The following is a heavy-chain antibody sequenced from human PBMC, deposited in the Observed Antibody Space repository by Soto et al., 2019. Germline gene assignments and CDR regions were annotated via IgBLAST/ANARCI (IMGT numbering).Heavy chain of an antibody. V-gene: IGHV4-4*02. D-gene: IGHD2-15*01. J-gene: IGHJ4*02. CDR2: IYHSGST. CDR3: ASGYCSGGSCSSYYFDY. Sequence: SETLSLTCAVSSGSISSSNWWSWVRQPPGKGLEWIGEIYHSGSTNYNPSLKSRVTISVDKSKNQFSLKLSSVTAADTAVYYCASGYCSGGSCSSYYFDYWGQGTLVTVSS. CDR1: SGSISSSNW.